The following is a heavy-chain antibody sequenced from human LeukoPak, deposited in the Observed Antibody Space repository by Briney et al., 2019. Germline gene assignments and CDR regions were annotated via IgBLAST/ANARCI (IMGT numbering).Heavy chain of an antibody. CDR1: GDSVCSADSY. D-gene: IGHD3-22*01. V-gene: IGHV4-61*08. CDR3: ARDRRYYDTSGTVYYDAMDV. Sequence: SETLSLTCTVSGDSVCSADSYWSWIRQSPGKGLEWIGYINNGGTTNYNPSLKSRVTISVDTSKNQFSLKLSSVTAADTAVYYCARDRRYYDTSGTVYYDAMDVWGQGTTVTVSS. CDR2: INNGGTT. J-gene: IGHJ6*02.